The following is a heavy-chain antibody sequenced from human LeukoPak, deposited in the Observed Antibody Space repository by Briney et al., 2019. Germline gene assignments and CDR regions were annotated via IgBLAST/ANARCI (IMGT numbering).Heavy chain of an antibody. CDR1: GYTFTGYY. D-gene: IGHD3-22*01. CDR2: MNPNSGNT. CDR3: ARVRSGVITMIVDFDY. Sequence: ASVKVSCKASGYTFTGYYMHWVRQAPGQGLEWMGWMNPNSGNTGYAQMLQGRVTMTTDTSTSTAYMELRSLRSDDTAVYYCARVRSGVITMIVDFDYWGQGTLVTVSS. J-gene: IGHJ4*02. V-gene: IGHV1-18*04.